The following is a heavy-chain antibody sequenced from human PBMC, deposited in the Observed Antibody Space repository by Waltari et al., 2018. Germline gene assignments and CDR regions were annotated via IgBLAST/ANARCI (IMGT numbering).Heavy chain of an antibody. V-gene: IGHV3-21*01. CDR3: ARDTYSSGYYYAVY. Sequence: EVQLVESGGGLVKPGGSLRLSCPASGFTFSSYSMNRVRQAPGKGLEWVSSISSSSSYIYYADSVKGRFTISRDNAKNSLYLQMNSLRAEDTAVYYCARDTYSSGYYYAVYWGQGTLVTVSS. CDR1: GFTFSSYS. J-gene: IGHJ4*02. D-gene: IGHD3-22*01. CDR2: ISSSSSYI.